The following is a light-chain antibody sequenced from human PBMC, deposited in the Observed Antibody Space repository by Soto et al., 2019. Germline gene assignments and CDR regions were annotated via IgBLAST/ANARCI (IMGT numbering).Light chain of an antibody. Sequence: EIVLTQSPGTLSLSPGEGATLSCRASQSVSSSFLAWYQQKPGQAPRLLIYGASSRATGIPDRFSGSGSGTDFTLTLSRLEPEDFAVYYCQQYGSSPWPFGQGTKVEI. CDR3: QQYGSSPWP. V-gene: IGKV3-20*01. J-gene: IGKJ1*01. CDR2: GAS. CDR1: QSVSSSF.